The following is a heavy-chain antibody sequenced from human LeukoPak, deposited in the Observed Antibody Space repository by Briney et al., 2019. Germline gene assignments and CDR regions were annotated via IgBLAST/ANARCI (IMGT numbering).Heavy chain of an antibody. CDR3: ASEVGAPDAFDI. D-gene: IGHD1-26*01. J-gene: IGHJ3*02. CDR1: GGSISSSSYY. CDR2: IYTSGST. Sequence: PSETLSLTCNVSGGSISSSSYYWSWIRQPAGKGLEWIGRIYTSGSTNYNPSLKSRVTMSVDTSKNQFSLKLSSVTAADTAVYYCASEVGAPDAFDIWGQGTMVTVSS. V-gene: IGHV4-61*02.